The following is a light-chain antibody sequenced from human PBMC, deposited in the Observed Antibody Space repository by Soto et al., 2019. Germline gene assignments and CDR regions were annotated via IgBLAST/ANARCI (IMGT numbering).Light chain of an antibody. J-gene: IGLJ1*01. Sequence: QSALTQPASVSGSPGQSITISCTGTSSDVGGYNYVSWYQQHPGKAPKLVIYEVSDRPSGVSNRFSGSKSGNTASLTISGLQAEDEADYYCSSYTITSTYVFGTGTKGTVL. CDR2: EVS. CDR3: SSYTITSTYV. CDR1: SSDVGGYNY. V-gene: IGLV2-14*01.